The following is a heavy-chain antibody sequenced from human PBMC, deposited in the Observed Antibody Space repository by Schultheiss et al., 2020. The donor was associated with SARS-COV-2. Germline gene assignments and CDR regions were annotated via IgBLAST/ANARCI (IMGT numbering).Heavy chain of an antibody. CDR1: GGSIRSSSYY. Sequence: SQTLSLTCTVSGGSIRSSSYYWSWIRQPPGKGLEWIGYIYYSGSTNYNPSLKSRVTISVDTSKNQFSLKLSSVTAADTAVYYCARHFGRYSGSYYVYYWGQGTLVTVSS. V-gene: IGHV4-61*05. J-gene: IGHJ4*02. CDR3: ARHFGRYSGSYYVYY. D-gene: IGHD1-26*01. CDR2: IYYSGST.